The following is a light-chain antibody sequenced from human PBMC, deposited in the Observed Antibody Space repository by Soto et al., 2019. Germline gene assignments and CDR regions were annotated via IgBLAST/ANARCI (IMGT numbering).Light chain of an antibody. CDR2: DAS. V-gene: IGKV3-11*01. J-gene: IGKJ1*01. CDR1: QSVSSY. Sequence: EIVLTQSPATLSLSPGERATLSCRASQSVSSYLVWYQQKPGQAPRLLIYDASNRATGIPARFSGSGSGTVFTFTFISLEPEDFAVYYCQQRSNWPSTLGQG. CDR3: QQRSNWPST.